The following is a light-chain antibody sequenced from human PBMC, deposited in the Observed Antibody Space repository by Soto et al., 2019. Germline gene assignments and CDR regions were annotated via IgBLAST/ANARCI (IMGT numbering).Light chain of an antibody. CDR1: QSISNY. V-gene: IGKV1-5*01. J-gene: IGKJ2*01. CDR2: DAS. Sequence: DIQMTQSPSTLSASVGDRVTITCRASQSISNYLAWYQQKPGKAPKVLIYDASSFESGVPLRFSGSGSGTEFTLTISSLQSDDFATYYCQEYDSYSSTVGQGTKLQIK. CDR3: QEYDSYSST.